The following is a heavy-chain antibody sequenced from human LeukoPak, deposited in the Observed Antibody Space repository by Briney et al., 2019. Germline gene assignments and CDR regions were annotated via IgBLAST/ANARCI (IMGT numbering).Heavy chain of an antibody. J-gene: IGHJ6*02. CDR1: GFTFSSYG. Sequence: GRSLRLSCAASGFTFSSYGMHWARQAPGKGLEWVANIKQDGSEKYYVDSVKGRFTISRDNAKNSLYLQMNSLRAEDTAVYYCARDRYSGSYYDYYYYYHGMDVWGQGTTVTVSS. D-gene: IGHD1-26*01. CDR2: IKQDGSEK. CDR3: ARDRYSGSYYDYYYYYHGMDV. V-gene: IGHV3-7*01.